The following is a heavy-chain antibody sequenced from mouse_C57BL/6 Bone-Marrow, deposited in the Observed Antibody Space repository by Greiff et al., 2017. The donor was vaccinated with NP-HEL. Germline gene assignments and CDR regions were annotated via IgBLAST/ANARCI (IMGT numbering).Heavy chain of an antibody. V-gene: IGHV5-4*01. D-gene: IGHD2-4*01. CDR3: ASICYDYAWFAY. Sequence: EVQLVESGGGLVKPGGSLKLSCAASGFTFSSYAMSWVRQTPEKRLEWVATISDGGSYTSYPDNVKGRFTISRDNAKNNLYLQMSHLKSEDTAMYYCASICYDYAWFAYWGQGTLVTVSA. J-gene: IGHJ3*01. CDR1: GFTFSSYA. CDR2: ISDGGSYT.